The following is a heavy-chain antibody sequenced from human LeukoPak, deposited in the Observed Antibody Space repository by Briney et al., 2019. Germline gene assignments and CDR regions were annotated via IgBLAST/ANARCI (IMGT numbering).Heavy chain of an antibody. CDR2: INHSGST. Sequence: SETLSLTCAVYGGSYSGYYWRWFRQPPGKGLEWIGEINHSGSTNYNPSLKSRVTISVDTSKNQFSLKLSSVTAADTAVYYCARRDGYFDYWGQGTLVTVSS. J-gene: IGHJ4*02. D-gene: IGHD5-24*01. V-gene: IGHV4-34*01. CDR3: ARRDGYFDY. CDR1: GGSYSGYY.